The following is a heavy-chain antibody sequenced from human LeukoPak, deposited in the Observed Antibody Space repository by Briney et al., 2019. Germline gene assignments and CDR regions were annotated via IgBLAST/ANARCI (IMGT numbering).Heavy chain of an antibody. D-gene: IGHD3-10*01. CDR1: EYDFSSYW. V-gene: IGHV5-51*01. CDR2: IYPGDSDT. CDR3: ATLYYYGSGSYFPFDY. J-gene: IGHJ4*02. Sequence: GESLKISCKGSEYDFSSYWIAWVRQMPGKGLEWMGIIYPGDSDTRYSPSFQGQVTISADKSISTAYLQWSSLKASDTAMYYCATLYYYGSGSYFPFDYWGQGTLVTVSS.